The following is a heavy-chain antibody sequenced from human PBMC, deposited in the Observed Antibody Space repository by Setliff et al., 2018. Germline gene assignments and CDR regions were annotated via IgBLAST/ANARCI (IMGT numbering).Heavy chain of an antibody. D-gene: IGHD6-19*01. V-gene: IGHV3-48*01. CDR2: VSTSSSTI. J-gene: IGHJ4*02. CDR1: GFTFTDYS. Sequence: PGGSLRLSCAASGFTFTDYSMNWVRQAPGKGLEWISYVSTSSSTIYYADSVKGRFTISRDIAKNSLYLQMNSLRADDTAVYYCARNPSPETNGWDGLGDYWGQGTLVTVSS. CDR3: ARNPSPETNGWDGLGDY.